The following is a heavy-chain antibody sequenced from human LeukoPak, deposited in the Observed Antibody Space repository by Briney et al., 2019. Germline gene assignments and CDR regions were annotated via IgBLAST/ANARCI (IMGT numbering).Heavy chain of an antibody. J-gene: IGHJ4*02. CDR2: MNPNGGNT. D-gene: IGHD3-10*01. V-gene: IGHV1-8*03. Sequence: ASVKVSCKASGYTFTSYDINWVRQATGQGLGWMGWMNPNGGNTGYAQKFQGKVTITRNTSISTAYMELSSLRAEDTAVYYCARYHGSGSCLDYWGQGTLVTVSS. CDR3: ARYHGSGSCLDY. CDR1: GYTFTSYD.